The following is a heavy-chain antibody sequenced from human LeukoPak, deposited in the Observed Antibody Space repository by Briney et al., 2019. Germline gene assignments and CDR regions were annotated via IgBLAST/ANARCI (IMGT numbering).Heavy chain of an antibody. D-gene: IGHD4-11*01. CDR3: MRRDTGCNYSHL. CDR1: GGSIYSHY. J-gene: IGHJ1*01. V-gene: IGHV4-59*08. Sequence: SETLSLTCAVSGGSIYSHYWGWIRQPPGKGLEWIGDIYYKGNTNYNPSLKRPVTISLDTSKNHLSLTLTSEVAADTGIYYCMRRDTGCNYSHLWGQDIVVSVSS. CDR2: IYYKGNT.